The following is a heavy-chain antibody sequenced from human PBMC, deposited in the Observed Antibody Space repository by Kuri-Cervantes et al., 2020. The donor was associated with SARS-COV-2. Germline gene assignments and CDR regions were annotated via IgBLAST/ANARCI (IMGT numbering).Heavy chain of an antibody. CDR2: IYYSGST. Sequence: SETLSLTCTVSGGSISSSSYYWGWIRQPPGKGLEWIGSIYYSGSTYYNPSLKSRVTISVVTSKNQFSLKLSSVTAADTAVYYCASDHIAVAGTGDYWGQGTLVTVSS. CDR1: GGSISSSSYY. V-gene: IGHV4-39*01. J-gene: IGHJ4*02. D-gene: IGHD6-19*01. CDR3: ASDHIAVAGTGDY.